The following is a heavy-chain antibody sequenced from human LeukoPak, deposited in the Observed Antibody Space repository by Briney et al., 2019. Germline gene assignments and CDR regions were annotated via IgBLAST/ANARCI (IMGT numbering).Heavy chain of an antibody. CDR1: GFTVSSNY. Sequence: GGSLRLSCAASGFTVSSNYMSWVRQPPRKGLGWVSVIYSGGSTYYAYSAKGRFTIPRNHSKNTLYRQMNSLRAQDTAVYYCATDGGNSVYFQHWGQGTLVTVSS. V-gene: IGHV3-53*01. CDR2: IYSGGST. D-gene: IGHD4-23*01. CDR3: ATDGGNSVYFQH. J-gene: IGHJ1*01.